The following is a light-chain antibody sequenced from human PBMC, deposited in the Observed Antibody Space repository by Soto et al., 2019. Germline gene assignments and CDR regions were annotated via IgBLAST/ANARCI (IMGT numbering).Light chain of an antibody. J-gene: IGLJ1*01. CDR1: SSDVGGYNY. CDR3: CSYAGSYTHYV. Sequence: QSALTQPRSVSGSPGQSVTISCTGTSSDVGGYNYVSWYQQHPGKAPKLMIYDVSKRPSGVPDRFSGSKSGNTVSLTISGLQAEDEADYYCCSYAGSYTHYVFGTGTKVTVL. CDR2: DVS. V-gene: IGLV2-11*01.